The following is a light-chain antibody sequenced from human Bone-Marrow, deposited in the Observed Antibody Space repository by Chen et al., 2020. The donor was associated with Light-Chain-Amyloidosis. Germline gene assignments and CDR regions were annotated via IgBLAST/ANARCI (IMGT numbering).Light chain of an antibody. J-gene: IGKJ1*01. Sequence: EIVLTQSPGNLSLSPGERGALSCRASQSVSSRSLAWYQQKPGQAPRLLIYGASSRATGIPDRFSGSGSGTDFTLTISRLEPEDFAVYYCQQYGGSPLTFGQGTKVEIK. V-gene: IGKV3-20*01. CDR1: QSVSSRS. CDR3: QQYGGSPLT. CDR2: GAS.